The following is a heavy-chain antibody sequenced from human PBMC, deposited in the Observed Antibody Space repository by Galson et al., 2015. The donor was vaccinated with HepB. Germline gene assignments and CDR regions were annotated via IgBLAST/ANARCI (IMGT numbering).Heavy chain of an antibody. CDR2: ILHDGRDI. Sequence: SLRLSCAVSGFTFSSHAMHRVRQTPGKGLEWVAVILHDGRDIRYADSVKGRFTISRDNSKNTLYLQMDSLRAEDTALYYCAKDLSGYWTYDYWGQGTLVTVSS. J-gene: IGHJ4*02. V-gene: IGHV3-30-3*02. CDR1: GFTFSSHA. CDR3: AKDLSGYWTYDY. D-gene: IGHD1-1*01.